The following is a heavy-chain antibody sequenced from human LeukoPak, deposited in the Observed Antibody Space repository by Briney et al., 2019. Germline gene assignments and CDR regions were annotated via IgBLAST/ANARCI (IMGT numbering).Heavy chain of an antibody. V-gene: IGHV3-21*06. CDR2: ITSSSSYI. Sequence: GGSLRLSCAASGFTFTSYNMNWVRQAPGKGLEWVSSITSSSSYIYYADSVKGRFTISRDNAKNSLYLQMDSLRVEDTAEYYCARVVNSGYDSRGWFDPWGQGTRVTVSS. CDR3: ARVVNSGYDSRGWFDP. J-gene: IGHJ5*02. D-gene: IGHD5-12*01. CDR1: GFTFTSYN.